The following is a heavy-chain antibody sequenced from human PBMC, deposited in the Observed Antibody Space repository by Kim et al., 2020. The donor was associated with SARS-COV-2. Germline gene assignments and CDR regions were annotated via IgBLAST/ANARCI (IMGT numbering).Heavy chain of an antibody. V-gene: IGHV1-18*01. Sequence: ASVKVSCKASGYTFTSYGISWVRQAPGQGLEWMGWISAYNGNTNYAQKLQGRVTMTTDTSTSTAYMELRSLRSDDTAVYYCARDRDYYGSGSYYFPRYYYYYGMDVWGQGTTVAVSS. J-gene: IGHJ6*02. CDR1: GYTFTSYG. CDR3: ARDRDYYGSGSYYFPRYYYYYGMDV. CDR2: ISAYNGNT. D-gene: IGHD3-10*01.